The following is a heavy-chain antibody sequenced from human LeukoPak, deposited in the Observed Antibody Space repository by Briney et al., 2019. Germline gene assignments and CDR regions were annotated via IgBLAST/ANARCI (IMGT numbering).Heavy chain of an antibody. J-gene: IGHJ5*02. Sequence: SETLSLTCTVSGGSIFTSFYWDWIRQPPGKGLGWIGSIYYSGNTYYNPSLRSRVTISVDTSKNQFSLSLNSVSAADTGVYYRARGVNWFDPWGQGTLVTVSS. CDR2: IYYSGNT. V-gene: IGHV4-39*01. CDR3: ARGVNWFDP. CDR1: GGSIFTSFY.